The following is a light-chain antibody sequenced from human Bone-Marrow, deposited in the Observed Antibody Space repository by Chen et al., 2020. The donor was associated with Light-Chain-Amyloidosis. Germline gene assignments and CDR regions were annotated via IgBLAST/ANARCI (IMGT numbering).Light chain of an antibody. CDR1: SSDVGGDNH. CDR3: SSFTITNTLV. Sequence: QSALTQPASVSGSPGQSITISCTGTSSDVGGDNHVSWYQQHPDKAPKLMIYEVTNRPSRVPDRLSGAKSTNTASLTISRLQPEDEAEYFCSSFTITNTLVFGSGTRLTAL. V-gene: IGLV2-14*01. CDR2: EVT. J-gene: IGLJ1*01.